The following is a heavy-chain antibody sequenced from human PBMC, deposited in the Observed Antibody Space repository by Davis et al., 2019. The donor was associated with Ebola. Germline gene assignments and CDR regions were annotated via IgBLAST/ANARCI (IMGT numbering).Heavy chain of an antibody. CDR1: GFTFSSYW. V-gene: IGHV3-30*18. D-gene: IGHD5-18*01. CDR3: AKGKDTAMVYVPHDY. CDR2: ISYDGSNK. Sequence: PGGSLRLSCAVSGFTFSSYWMSWVRQAPGKGLDRVAVISYDGSNKYYADSVKVRFTISRDNSKNTLYLQMNSLRAEDTAVYYCAKGKDTAMVYVPHDYWGQGTLVTVSS. J-gene: IGHJ4*02.